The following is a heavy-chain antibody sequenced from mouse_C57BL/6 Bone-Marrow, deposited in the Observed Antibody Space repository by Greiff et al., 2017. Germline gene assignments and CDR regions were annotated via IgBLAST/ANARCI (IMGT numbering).Heavy chain of an antibody. CDR2: IYPGDGDT. Sequence: QVQLQQSGPELVKPGASVKISCKASGYAFSSSWMNWVKQRPGKGLEWIGRIYPGDGDTNYNGKFKGKATLTADNSSSTAYMHISSLTSEDSAVYFCASRGLRRRYFDVWGTGTTVTVSS. CDR1: GYAFSSSW. J-gene: IGHJ1*03. V-gene: IGHV1-82*01. D-gene: IGHD2-4*01. CDR3: ASRGLRRRYFDV.